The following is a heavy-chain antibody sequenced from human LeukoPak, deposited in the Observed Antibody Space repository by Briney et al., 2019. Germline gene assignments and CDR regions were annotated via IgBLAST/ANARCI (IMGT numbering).Heavy chain of an antibody. J-gene: IGHJ4*02. CDR2: IYYSGST. Sequence: SETLSLTCTVSGGSISSYYWSWIRQPPGKGLEWIGYIYYSGSTNYNPSLKSRVTISVDTSKDQFSLKLSSVTAADTAVYYCARVDNYYDSSGYYRYFDYWGQGTLVTVSS. CDR1: GGSISSYY. D-gene: IGHD3-22*01. CDR3: ARVDNYYDSSGYYRYFDY. V-gene: IGHV4-59*01.